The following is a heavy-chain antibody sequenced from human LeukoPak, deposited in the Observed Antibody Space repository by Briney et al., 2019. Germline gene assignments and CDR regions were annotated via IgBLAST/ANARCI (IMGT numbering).Heavy chain of an antibody. CDR3: ARQAGIAAAGDY. CDR1: GYSFTSYW. J-gene: IGHJ4*02. CDR2: IDPSDSST. D-gene: IGHD6-13*01. V-gene: IGHV5-10-1*01. Sequence: GESPRISCKGSGYSFTSYWISWVRQMPGKGLEWMGRIDPSDSSTNSSASFQGHVTISADKSISTAYLQWSSLKATDTAMYFCARQAGIAAAGDYWGQGTLVTVSS.